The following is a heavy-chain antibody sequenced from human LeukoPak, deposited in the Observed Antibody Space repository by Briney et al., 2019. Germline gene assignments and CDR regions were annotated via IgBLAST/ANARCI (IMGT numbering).Heavy chain of an antibody. CDR1: GFTFSAYT. D-gene: IGHD3-16*02. Sequence: GGSLRLSCSASGFTFSAYTMNWVRQAPGQGLEWVSYISSGSSSVYYADSVKGRFTISRDNAKNSLYLQMNSLRAEDTAVYYCARWVDYIWGSYRWDYYYYMDVWGKGTTVTVSS. V-gene: IGHV3-48*04. CDR2: ISSGSSSV. CDR3: ARWVDYIWGSYRWDYYYYMDV. J-gene: IGHJ6*03.